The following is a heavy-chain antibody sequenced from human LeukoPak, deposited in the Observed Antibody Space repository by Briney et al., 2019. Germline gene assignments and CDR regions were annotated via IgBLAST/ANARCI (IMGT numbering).Heavy chain of an antibody. CDR2: IYYSGST. J-gene: IGHJ5*02. V-gene: IGHV4-59*08. CDR1: GGSISSYY. Sequence: PSETLSLTCTVSGGSISSYYWSWIWQPPGKGLEWIGYIYYSGSTNYNPSLKSRVTISVDTSKNQFSLKLSSVTAADTAVYYCARHGYAIAVPRRASWFDPWGQGTLVTVSS. CDR3: ARHGYAIAVPRRASWFDP. D-gene: IGHD6-19*01.